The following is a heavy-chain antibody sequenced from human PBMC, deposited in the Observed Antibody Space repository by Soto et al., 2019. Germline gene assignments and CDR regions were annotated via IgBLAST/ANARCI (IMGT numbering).Heavy chain of an antibody. CDR3: ARPGIAVAGEGADY. J-gene: IGHJ4*02. V-gene: IGHV5-10-1*01. D-gene: IGHD6-19*01. CDR2: IDPSDSYT. Sequence: GESLKSSGKGSGCSVTSYWISWVRQMPGKGLEWVGRIDPSDSYTNYSPSFQGHVTISADKSISTAYLQWSSLKASDTAMYYCARPGIAVAGEGADYWGQGTLVTVSS. CDR1: GCSVTSYW.